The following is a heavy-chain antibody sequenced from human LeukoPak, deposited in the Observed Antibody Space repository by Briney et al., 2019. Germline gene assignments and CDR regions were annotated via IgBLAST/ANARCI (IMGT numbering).Heavy chain of an antibody. V-gene: IGHV1-2*02. J-gene: IGHJ3*02. CDR2: INPNSGDT. D-gene: IGHD4-11*01. CDR1: GYTFTGYY. CDR3: ALYQSSYSNYEGAFDI. Sequence: ASVKVSCKASGYTFTGYYMHWVRQAPGQGLEWMGWINPNSGDTKYEQKLQGRVTMTRDTSISTAYMELSRLTSDDTAVYYCALYQSSYSNYEGAFDIWGQGTMVTVSS.